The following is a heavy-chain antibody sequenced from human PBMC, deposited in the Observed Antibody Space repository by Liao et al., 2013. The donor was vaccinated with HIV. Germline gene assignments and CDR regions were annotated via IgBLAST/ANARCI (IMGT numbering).Heavy chain of an antibody. V-gene: IGHV4-61*10. CDR3: ARGPWDLNWFDP. J-gene: IGHJ5*02. CDR2: IYYSGST. D-gene: IGHD1-26*01. Sequence: QVQLQESGPGLVKPSQTLSLTCTVSGGSINTGSYYWSWIRQPAGKGLEWIGYIYYSGSTNYNPSLKSRVTISVNTSKNQFSLKLSSVTAADTAVYYCARGPWDLNWFDPWGQGTLVTVSS. CDR1: GGSINTGSYY.